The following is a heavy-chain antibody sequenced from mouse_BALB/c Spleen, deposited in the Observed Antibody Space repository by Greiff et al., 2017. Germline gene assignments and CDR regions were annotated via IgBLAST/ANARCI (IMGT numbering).Heavy chain of an antibody. CDR2: ISSGSSTI. V-gene: IGHV5-17*02. CDR1: GFTFSSFG. J-gene: IGHJ1*01. Sequence: DVQLVESGGGLVQPGGSRKLSCAASGFTFSSFGMHWVRQAPEKGLEWVAYISSGSSTIYYADTVKGRFTISRDNPKNTLFLQMTSLRSEDTAMYYCARPHFDVWGAGTTVTVSS. CDR3: ARPHFDV.